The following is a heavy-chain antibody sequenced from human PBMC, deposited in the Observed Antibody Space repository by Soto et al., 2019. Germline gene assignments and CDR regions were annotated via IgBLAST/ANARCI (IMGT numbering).Heavy chain of an antibody. J-gene: IGHJ3*02. D-gene: IGHD3-22*01. CDR1: GYSFTTYW. V-gene: IGHV5-51*01. Sequence: PGESLKSSCKGSGYSFTTYWIGWVRQMPGKGPEWMGIIYPAESETRYSPSFQGQVTVSADKSISTAYLQWSSLKASDTAMYYCARRAAQYYYDSSGYRSAFDIWGQGTMVTVSS. CDR3: ARRAAQYYYDSSGYRSAFDI. CDR2: IYPAESET.